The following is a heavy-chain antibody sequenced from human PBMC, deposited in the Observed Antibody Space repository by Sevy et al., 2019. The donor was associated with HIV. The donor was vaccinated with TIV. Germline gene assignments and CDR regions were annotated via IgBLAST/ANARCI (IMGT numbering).Heavy chain of an antibody. D-gene: IGHD3-10*01. CDR3: ARVESYYYGSGRLEGLWYFDL. CDR2: IYTSGST. V-gene: IGHV4-4*07. CDR1: GGSIFSYY. J-gene: IGHJ2*01. Sequence: SETLSLTCTVSGGSIFSYYWSWIRQPAGKGLEWVGRIYTSGSTNYNPSLKSRVTMSVDTSENQFSLKLSSVTAADTAVYYCARVESYYYGSGRLEGLWYFDLWGRGTLVTVSS.